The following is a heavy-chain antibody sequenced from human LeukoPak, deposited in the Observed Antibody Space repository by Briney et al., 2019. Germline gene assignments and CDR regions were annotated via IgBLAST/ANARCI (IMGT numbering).Heavy chain of an antibody. V-gene: IGHV4-59*01. J-gene: IGHJ6*03. Sequence: PSETLSLTCTVSGGSLSNYYWSWIRQPPGKGLEWIADIYYSGSTNYNPSLKSRVTISVDTSKHQFSLKLSSVTAADTAVYYCARLDCSGGSCYSHYYYYMDVWGIGTTVTVSS. CDR3: ARLDCSGGSCYSHYYYYMDV. D-gene: IGHD2-15*01. CDR2: IYYSGST. CDR1: GGSLSNYY.